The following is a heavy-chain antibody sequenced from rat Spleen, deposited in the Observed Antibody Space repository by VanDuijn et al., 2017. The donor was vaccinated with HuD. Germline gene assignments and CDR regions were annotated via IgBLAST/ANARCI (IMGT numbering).Heavy chain of an antibody. J-gene: IGHJ4*01. CDR2: IGYAGSRT. CDR1: GFTFSDYN. V-gene: IGHV5-7*01. Sequence: EVQLVESGGGLVRPGRSLKLSCAASGFTFSDYNMAWVRQAPKKGLDWVTSIGYAGSRTYYRDSVKGRFTISRDTAQNILYLQMNRLRSEDTATYYCARHSYAPIYVMDAWGQGASVTVSS. CDR3: ARHSYAPIYVMDA. D-gene: IGHD1-12*01.